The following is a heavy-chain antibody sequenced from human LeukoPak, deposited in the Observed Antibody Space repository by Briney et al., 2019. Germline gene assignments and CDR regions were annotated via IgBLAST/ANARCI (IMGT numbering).Heavy chain of an antibody. Sequence: GGSLRLSCAASGFTFSSYGMSWVRQAPGKGLECVSLIYSGGNTYYADSVKGRFTISRDHSKNTLYLQMNTLRADDTAIYYCARHSSSWRGNWLDPWGQGTLVTVSS. CDR3: ARHSSSWRGNWLDP. D-gene: IGHD6-13*01. V-gene: IGHV3-66*04. J-gene: IGHJ5*02. CDR1: GFTFSSYG. CDR2: IYSGGNT.